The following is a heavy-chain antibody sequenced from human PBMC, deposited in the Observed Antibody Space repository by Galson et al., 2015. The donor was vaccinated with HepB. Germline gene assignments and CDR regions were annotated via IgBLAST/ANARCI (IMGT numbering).Heavy chain of an antibody. Sequence: SETLSLTCSVSSGSISSYYWSWIRQPPGKGLEWLGHIYSSGSTNYNPSHRGRVKISVDTSKNQFSLHMTSVTAADTAVYYCASVQLRNYVDVWGRGTTVTVSS. V-gene: IGHV4-59*01. CDR2: IYSSGST. CDR1: SGSISSYY. D-gene: IGHD6-6*01. J-gene: IGHJ6*03. CDR3: ASVQLRNYVDV.